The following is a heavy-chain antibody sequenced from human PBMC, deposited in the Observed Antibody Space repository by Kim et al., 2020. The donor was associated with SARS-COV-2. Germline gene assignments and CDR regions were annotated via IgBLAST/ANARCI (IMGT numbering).Heavy chain of an antibody. J-gene: IGHJ6*02. V-gene: IGHV3-21*01. Sequence: GGSLRLSCAASGFTFSSYSMNWVRQAPGKGLEWVSSISSSSSYIYYADSVKGRFTISRDNAKNSLYLQMNSLRAEDTAVYYCAREKYSSGWDDYYYYGMDVWGQGTTVTVSS. CDR3: AREKYSSGWDDYYYYGMDV. CDR2: ISSSSSYI. D-gene: IGHD6-19*01. CDR1: GFTFSSYS.